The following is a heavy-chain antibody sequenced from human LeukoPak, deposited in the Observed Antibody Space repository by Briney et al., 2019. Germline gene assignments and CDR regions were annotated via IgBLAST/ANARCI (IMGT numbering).Heavy chain of an antibody. J-gene: IGHJ4*02. D-gene: IGHD3-22*01. CDR3: AAGVRDSSGYFDY. CDR2: ISGGGNNR. V-gene: IGHV3-23*01. Sequence: GGSLRLSCAASGFTFSSYGMHWVRQAPGKGLEWVSAISGGGNNRYYADYVKGRFTISRDNSKNTLYLQMNSLRAEDTAVYYCAAGVRDSSGYFDYWGQGTLVTVSP. CDR1: GFTFSSYG.